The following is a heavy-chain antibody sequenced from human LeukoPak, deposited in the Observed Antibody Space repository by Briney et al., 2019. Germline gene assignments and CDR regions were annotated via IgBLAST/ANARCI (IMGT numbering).Heavy chain of an antibody. J-gene: IGHJ4*02. D-gene: IGHD2-2*01. Sequence: PSETLSLTCTVSGGSIIGSTYYWGWIRQPPGKGLEWIGSAFYTGDTYYKSSLKSRVTISVDTSKNQFSLKLSSVTAADTAVYYCARGNAVCSSTSCYLRYDYWGQGTLVTVSS. V-gene: IGHV4-39*07. CDR1: GGSIIGSTYY. CDR2: AFYTGDT. CDR3: ARGNAVCSSTSCYLRYDY.